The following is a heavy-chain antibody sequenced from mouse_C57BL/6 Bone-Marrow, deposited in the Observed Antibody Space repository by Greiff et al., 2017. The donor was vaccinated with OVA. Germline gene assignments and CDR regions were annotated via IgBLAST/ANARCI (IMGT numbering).Heavy chain of an antibody. J-gene: IGHJ3*01. CDR3: ARCWALAY. CDR1: GYTFTSYG. V-gene: IGHV1-81*01. Sequence: VQLVESGAELARPGASVKLSCKASGYTFTSYGISWVKQRTGQGLEWIGEIYPRSGNTYYNEKFKGKATLTADKSSSTAYMELRSLTSEDSAVYFCARCWALAYWGQGTLVTVSA. D-gene: IGHD4-1*01. CDR2: IYPRSGNT.